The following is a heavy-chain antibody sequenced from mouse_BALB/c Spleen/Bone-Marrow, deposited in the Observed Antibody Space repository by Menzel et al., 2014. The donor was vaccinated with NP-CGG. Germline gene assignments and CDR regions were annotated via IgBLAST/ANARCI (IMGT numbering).Heavy chain of an antibody. CDR2: IYPSNDST. V-gene: IGHV1-14*01. Sequence: VQLQQSGPELVKPGASVKMSCKASGYTFTSYVMHWVKQKPGQGLEWIGYIYPSNDSTKYNEKFKGKATLTSDKSSSTAYMELSSLTSEDSAVYYCARDAMDYWGQGTSVTVSS. CDR3: ARDAMDY. J-gene: IGHJ4*01. CDR1: GYTFTSYV.